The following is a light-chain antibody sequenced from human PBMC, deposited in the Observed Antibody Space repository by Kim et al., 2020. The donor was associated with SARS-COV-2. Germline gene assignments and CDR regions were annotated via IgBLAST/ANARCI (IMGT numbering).Light chain of an antibody. CDR2: GAS. J-gene: IGKJ4*01. CDR3: LQAYNLPRT. V-gene: IGKV1-12*01. Sequence: DIQMTQSPFFVSASVGDRVTITCRASQNIYSWLAWYQQKPGKAPKLLIYGASTLQSGDPSRFSGSGSGTEFTLTISSLQPEDFATYYCLQAYNLPRTFGGGTKVDIK. CDR1: QNIYSW.